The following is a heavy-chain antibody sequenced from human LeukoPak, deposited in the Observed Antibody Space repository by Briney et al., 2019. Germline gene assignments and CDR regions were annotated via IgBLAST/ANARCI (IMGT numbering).Heavy chain of an antibody. CDR2: ISYDGSNK. CDR3: ARGTDGYTSDY. J-gene: IGHJ4*02. CDR1: GFTFSSYA. D-gene: IGHD5-24*01. Sequence: GGSLRLSCAASGFTFSSYAMHGVRQAPGKGLEWVAVISYDGSNKYYADSVKGRFTISRDNSKNTLYLQMNSLRAEDTAVYYCARGTDGYTSDYWGQGTLVTVSS. V-gene: IGHV3-30*01.